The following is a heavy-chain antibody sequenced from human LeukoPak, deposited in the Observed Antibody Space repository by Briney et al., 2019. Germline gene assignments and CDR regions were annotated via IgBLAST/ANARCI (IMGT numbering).Heavy chain of an antibody. CDR2: IKXXXSXX. J-gene: IGHJ4*02. CDR3: ARGSGTSYFDY. V-gene: IGHV3-7*03. D-gene: IGHD3-10*01. CDR1: GFIFSNYW. Sequence: HPGGSLRLSCAASGFIFSNYWMIWVRQAPXXXXXXXGNIKXXXSXXRXADXXXXRXXXSRDNAQTSLYLQMNSLRAEDTAVYYCARGSGTSYFDYWGQGTLVTFSS.